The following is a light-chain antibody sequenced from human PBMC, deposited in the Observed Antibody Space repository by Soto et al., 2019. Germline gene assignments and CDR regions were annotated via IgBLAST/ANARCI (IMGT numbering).Light chain of an antibody. CDR3: QQYNNWPPPMYT. J-gene: IGKJ2*01. Sequence: IVMTQSPATLSVYPGERATLSCRASQSVSSNLALYQQKPGQAPRLLIYGASTRATGIPARFSGSGSGTEFTLTISRLQSEDFAVYYCQQYNNWPPPMYTVGGGTKLEIK. V-gene: IGKV3-15*01. CDR1: QSVSSN. CDR2: GAS.